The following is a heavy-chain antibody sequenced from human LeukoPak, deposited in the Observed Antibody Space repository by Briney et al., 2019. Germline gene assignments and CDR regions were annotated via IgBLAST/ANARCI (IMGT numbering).Heavy chain of an antibody. CDR3: TRDRGTYSWFDP. Sequence: GGSPLLCCASSGFTFSGSAVHWVRQSSGKGLEWVGHIDKKDNLYATAYAESVTGRFTISRDDSKDTAFLHMDSLKTEDTALYYCTRDRGTYSWFDPWGQGTLVTVSS. V-gene: IGHV3-73*01. CDR2: IDKKDNLYAT. J-gene: IGHJ5*02. D-gene: IGHD1-26*01. CDR1: GFTFSGSA.